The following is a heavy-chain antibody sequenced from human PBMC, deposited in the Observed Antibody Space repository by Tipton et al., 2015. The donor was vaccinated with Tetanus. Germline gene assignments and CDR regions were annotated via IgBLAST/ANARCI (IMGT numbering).Heavy chain of an antibody. Sequence: SLRLSCAASGFTFSSYAMHWVRQAPGKGLEWVAVISYDGSNKYYADSVKGRFTISRDNSKNTLSLQMNSLRDEDTAVYYCARVWGAWLQLAWDYWGRGRLVIVSS. V-gene: IGHV3-30*04. D-gene: IGHD5-24*01. CDR2: ISYDGSNK. CDR3: ARVWGAWLQLAWDY. CDR1: GFTFSSYA. J-gene: IGHJ4*02.